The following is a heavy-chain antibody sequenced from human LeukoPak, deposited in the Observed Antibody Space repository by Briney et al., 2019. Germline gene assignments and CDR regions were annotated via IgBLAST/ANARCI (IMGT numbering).Heavy chain of an antibody. Sequence: ASVKVSCKASGYTFSDYGVTWVRQAPGQGLEWMGWISVSSGTTTYAEDFQGRLTISTDSSTGTACMEIRSLRPDDTAVYFCTRDVSRGYMDLWGQGSLVTVAS. D-gene: IGHD6-25*01. J-gene: IGHJ4*02. CDR2: ISVSSGTT. V-gene: IGHV1-18*01. CDR1: GYTFSDYG. CDR3: TRDVSRGYMDL.